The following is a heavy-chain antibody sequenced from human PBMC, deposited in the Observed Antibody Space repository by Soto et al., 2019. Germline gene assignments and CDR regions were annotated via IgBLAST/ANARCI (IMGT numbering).Heavy chain of an antibody. Sequence: SETLSLTCTVSGGSISSSSYYWGWIRQPPGKGLEWIGSIYYSGSTYYNPSLKSRVTISVDTSKNQFSLKLSSVTAADTAVYYCARHPREWELLRGSWFDPWGQGTLVTVSS. CDR2: IYYSGST. CDR3: ARHPREWELLRGSWFDP. V-gene: IGHV4-39*01. D-gene: IGHD1-26*01. CDR1: GGSISSSSYY. J-gene: IGHJ5*02.